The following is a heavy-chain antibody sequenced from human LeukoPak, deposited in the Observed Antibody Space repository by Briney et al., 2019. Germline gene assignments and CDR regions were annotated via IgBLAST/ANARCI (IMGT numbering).Heavy chain of an antibody. CDR3: ARGSDFVWGSYRPYFDY. Sequence: PGGSLRLFCVASAFTFRTYSMHWVRQARGKGLEWVLSISCSTSYIYYADSVRGRFTNSRDNAKNSLYLQMNSLRAEDTAVYYCARGSDFVWGSYRPYFDYWGQGTLVTVSS. CDR2: ISCSTSYI. CDR1: AFTFRTYS. D-gene: IGHD3-16*02. V-gene: IGHV3-21*01. J-gene: IGHJ4*02.